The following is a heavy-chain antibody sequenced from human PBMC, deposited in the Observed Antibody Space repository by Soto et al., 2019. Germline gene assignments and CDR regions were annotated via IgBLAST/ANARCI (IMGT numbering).Heavy chain of an antibody. J-gene: IGHJ5*02. CDR3: VRMASSGSLNWFDP. Sequence: QVQLVQSGAEVKKPGASVKVSCKASQHTFTNNIISWVRQATGQGLGWMGWMNPNSGNTGYALKFQGRVTMTRDASISTAYMELSSLGSDDTAVYYCVRMASSGSLNWFDPWGQGTLVTVSS. D-gene: IGHD3-22*01. V-gene: IGHV1-8*02. CDR1: QHTFTNNI. CDR2: MNPNSGNT.